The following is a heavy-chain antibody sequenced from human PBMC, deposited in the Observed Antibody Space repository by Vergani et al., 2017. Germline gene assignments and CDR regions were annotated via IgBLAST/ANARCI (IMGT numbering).Heavy chain of an antibody. Sequence: VQLVESGGGVVQPGRSLRLSCAASGFTFSSYGMNWVRQAPGKGLEWVSYISSSGSTIYYADSVKGRFTISRDNAKNSLYLQMNSLRAEDTAVYYCARETGGYDRRYYYYYGMDVWGQGTTVTVSS. V-gene: IGHV3-48*04. CDR1: GFTFSSYG. J-gene: IGHJ6*02. D-gene: IGHD5-12*01. CDR2: ISSSGSTI. CDR3: ARETGGYDRRYYYYYGMDV.